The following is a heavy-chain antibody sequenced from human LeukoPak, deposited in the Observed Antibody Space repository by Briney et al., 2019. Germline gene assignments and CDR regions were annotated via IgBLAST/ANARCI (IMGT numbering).Heavy chain of an antibody. CDR2: SSWDGGST. CDR3: AKEGRTGYCSSTSCYTGGPFDY. Sequence: GGSLRLSCAASGFTFDDYAMHWVRQAPGKGLEWVSLSSWDGGSTYYADSVKGRFTISRDNSKNSLYLQMDSLRAEDTALYYCAKEGRTGYCSSTSCYTGGPFDYWGQGTLVTVSS. V-gene: IGHV3-43D*03. CDR1: GFTFDDYA. D-gene: IGHD2-2*01. J-gene: IGHJ4*02.